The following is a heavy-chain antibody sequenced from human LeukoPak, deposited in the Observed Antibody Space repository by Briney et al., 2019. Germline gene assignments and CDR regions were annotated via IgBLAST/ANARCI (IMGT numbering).Heavy chain of an antibody. J-gene: IGHJ5*02. CDR2: ISPDGSER. Sequence: GGSLRLSCAASGFTFSDYYMTWIRLTPGRGLEWVANISPDGSERYYVDSVKGRFTISRDNAKHSLYLQMNSLRDEDTAVYYCARNEAWGQGALVTVSS. CDR1: GFTFSDYY. V-gene: IGHV3-7*01. CDR3: ARNEA.